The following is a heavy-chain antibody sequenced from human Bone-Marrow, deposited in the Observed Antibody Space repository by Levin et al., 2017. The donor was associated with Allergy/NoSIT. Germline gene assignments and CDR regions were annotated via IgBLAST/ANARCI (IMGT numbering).Heavy chain of an antibody. D-gene: IGHD2-15*01. Sequence: SLKISCAASGFTFDDYAMHWVRQAPGKGLEWVSGISWNSGSIGYADSVKGRFTISRDNAKNSLYLQMNSLRAEDTALYYCAKDMGREAATLYDYDGMDVWGQGTTVTVSS. CDR2: ISWNSGSI. J-gene: IGHJ6*02. V-gene: IGHV3-9*01. CDR1: GFTFDDYA. CDR3: AKDMGREAATLYDYDGMDV.